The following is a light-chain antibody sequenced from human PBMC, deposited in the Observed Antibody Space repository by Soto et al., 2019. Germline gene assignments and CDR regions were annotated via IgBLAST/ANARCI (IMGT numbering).Light chain of an antibody. CDR3: AAWDDSLNGWV. Sequence: QSVMTQPPSVSAAPGQKVTISCSGSSSNIGGNSVSWYQQLPGTAPKLLIYDDNKRPSGVPDRFSGSKSGTSASLAISGLQSEHEADYYCAAWDDSLNGWVFGGGTKLTVL. CDR2: DDN. CDR1: SSNIGGNS. V-gene: IGLV1-44*01. J-gene: IGLJ3*02.